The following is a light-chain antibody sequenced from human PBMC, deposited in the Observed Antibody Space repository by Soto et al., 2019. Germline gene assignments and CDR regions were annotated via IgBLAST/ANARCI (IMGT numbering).Light chain of an antibody. Sequence: EIVLTQSPATLSLSPGERATLSFRASQSLSSNFLAWYQQKPGQAPRLLIYGASNRATGIPDRFSGSGSGTDFTLTISRLEPEDFAVYYCQQYGSSGTFGQGTKVDIK. CDR1: QSLSSNF. J-gene: IGKJ1*01. CDR3: QQYGSSGT. CDR2: GAS. V-gene: IGKV3-20*01.